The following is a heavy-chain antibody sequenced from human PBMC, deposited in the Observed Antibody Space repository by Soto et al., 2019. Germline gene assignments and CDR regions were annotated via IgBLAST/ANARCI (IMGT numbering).Heavy chain of an antibody. CDR3: ARDHSTIDYASGFDP. J-gene: IGHJ5*02. D-gene: IGHD4-17*01. V-gene: IGHV4-61*01. CDR2: IYYSGST. CDR1: GGSVSSGSYY. Sequence: PSETLSLTCTVSGGSVSSGSYYWSWIRQPPGKGLEWIGYIYYSGSTNYNPSLKSRVTISVDTSKNQFSLKLSSVTAADTAVYYCARDHSTIDYASGFDPWGQGTPGHRLL.